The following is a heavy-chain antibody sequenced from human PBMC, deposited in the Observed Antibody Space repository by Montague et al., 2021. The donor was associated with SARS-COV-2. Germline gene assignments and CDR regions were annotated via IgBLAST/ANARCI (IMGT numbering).Heavy chain of an antibody. CDR2: INHRGTS. CDR3: ARGRQHFNMIVVVMTGGEYYIDY. D-gene: IGHD3-22*01. CDR1: GGSFSDYY. J-gene: IGHJ4*02. Sequence: SETLSLTCAVYGGSFSDYYWSWIRQPPGKGLERIGEINHRGTSKYNTSLKSRVPISLDTSKNQFPLYLSSVTAAATAVYYCARGRQHFNMIVVVMTGGEYYIDYRGKGTLVTVST. V-gene: IGHV4-34*01.